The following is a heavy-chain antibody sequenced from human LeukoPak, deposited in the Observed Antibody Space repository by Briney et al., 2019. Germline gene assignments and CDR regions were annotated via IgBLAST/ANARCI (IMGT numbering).Heavy chain of an antibody. CDR1: GGTFSSYA. CDR2: IIPIFGTA. V-gene: IGHV1-69*01. J-gene: IGHJ4*02. CDR3: ARDDGPNSSGWSYFDY. D-gene: IGHD6-19*01. Sequence: SVKVSCKASGGTFSSYAISWVRQAPGQGLEWMGGIIPIFGTANYAQKFQGRVTITADESTSTAYMELSSLRSEDTAVYYCARDDGPNSSGWSYFDYWGQGTLVTVSS.